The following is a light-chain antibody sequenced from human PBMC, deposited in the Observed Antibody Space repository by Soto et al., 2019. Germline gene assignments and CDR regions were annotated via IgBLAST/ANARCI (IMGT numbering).Light chain of an antibody. CDR2: GAS. V-gene: IGKV3-20*01. CDR3: QQYGSPGT. Sequence: MVLTQPPATLSVSPGERATLSCMASQSVSNNYLAWYQPNPGQAPRLLIYGASNRATGIPDRFSGSGSGTDFTLTISRLEAEDFSVYYCQQYGSPGTFGQGTKVDIK. CDR1: QSVSNNY. J-gene: IGKJ1*01.